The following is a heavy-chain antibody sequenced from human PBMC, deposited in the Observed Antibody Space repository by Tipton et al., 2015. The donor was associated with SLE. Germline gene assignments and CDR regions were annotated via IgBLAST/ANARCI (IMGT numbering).Heavy chain of an antibody. CDR1: GASLTGDY. CDR2: IYSSGST. CDR3: ARGGASVLIRNCYFDY. D-gene: IGHD2-8*01. J-gene: IGHJ4*02. Sequence: LRLSCTVSGASLTGDYWSWIRQPPGKGLEWIGSIYSSGSTYYNPSLKSRVSISVDTSKNQFFLNLRSVTAADTAVYFCARGGASVLIRNCYFDYWGQGSLVTVSS. V-gene: IGHV4-59*12.